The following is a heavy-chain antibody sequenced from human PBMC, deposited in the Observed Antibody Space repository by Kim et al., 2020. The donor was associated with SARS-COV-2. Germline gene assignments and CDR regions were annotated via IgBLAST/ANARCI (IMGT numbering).Heavy chain of an antibody. CDR1: GFTFSSYG. Sequence: GGSLRLSCAASGFTFSSYGMHWVRQAPGKGLEWVAVISYDGSNKYYADSVKGRFTISRDNSKNTLYLQMNSLRAEDTAVYYCAKDQYSRVTFYYYGMDVWGQGTTVPVSS. CDR2: ISYDGSNK. CDR3: AKDQYSRVTFYYYGMDV. D-gene: IGHD6-6*01. V-gene: IGHV3-30*18. J-gene: IGHJ6*02.